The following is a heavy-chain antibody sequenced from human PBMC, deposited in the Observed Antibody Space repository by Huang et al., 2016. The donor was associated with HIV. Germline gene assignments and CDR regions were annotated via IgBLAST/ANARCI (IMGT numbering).Heavy chain of an antibody. D-gene: IGHD1-20*01. CDR1: GGTFSSHT. V-gene: IGHV1-69*01. CDR3: ARGLSGNIDS. Sequence: QVQLVQSGAELKKPGSSVKVSCKASGGTFSSHTITWVRQAPGQGFEWMGEIGPMFGTGNNAQKLQGRVTITADEATGTVYLELSSLKFEDTAIYYCARGLSGNIDSWGQGSLVTVSS. J-gene: IGHJ4*02. CDR2: IGPMFGTG.